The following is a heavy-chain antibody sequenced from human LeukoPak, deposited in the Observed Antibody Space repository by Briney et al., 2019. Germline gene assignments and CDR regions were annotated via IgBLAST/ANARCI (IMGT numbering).Heavy chain of an antibody. D-gene: IGHD2-15*01. CDR2: ISSSGSTI. Sequence: GGSLRLSCAASGFTFSDYYMSWIRQAPGKGLEWVSYISSSGSTIYYADSVKDRFTISRDNAKNSLYLQMNSLRAEDTAVYYCAGEVRDCSGGSCYHTDDYWGQGTLVTVSS. V-gene: IGHV3-11*04. CDR3: AGEVRDCSGGSCYHTDDY. CDR1: GFTFSDYY. J-gene: IGHJ4*02.